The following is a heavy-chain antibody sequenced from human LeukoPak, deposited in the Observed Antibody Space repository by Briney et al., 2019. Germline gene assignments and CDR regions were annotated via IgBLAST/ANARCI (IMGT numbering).Heavy chain of an antibody. CDR3: ARAPRSIKYYYDSSGYSDYYYYYMDV. J-gene: IGHJ6*03. Sequence: GASVKVSCKASGGTFSSYAISWVRRAPGQGLEWMGGIIPIFGTANYAQKFQGRVTITTDESTSTAYMELSSLRSEDTAVYYCARAPRSIKYYYDSSGYSDYYYYYMDVWGKGTTVTVSS. CDR1: GGTFSSYA. CDR2: IIPIFGTA. D-gene: IGHD3-22*01. V-gene: IGHV1-69*05.